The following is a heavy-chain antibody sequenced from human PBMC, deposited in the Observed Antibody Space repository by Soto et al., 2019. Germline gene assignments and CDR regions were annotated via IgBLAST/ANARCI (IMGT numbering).Heavy chain of an antibody. CDR3: ARGSSGSYCYYYYYGMDV. J-gene: IGHJ6*02. V-gene: IGHV1-3*01. D-gene: IGHD1-26*01. CDR2: INAGNGNT. Sequence: ASVKVSCTASGYTFTSYAMHWVRQAPGQRLEWMGWINAGNGNTKYSQKFQGRVTITRDTSASTAYMELSSLRSEDTAVYYCARGSSGSYCYYYYYGMDVWGQGTTVTVYS. CDR1: GYTFTSYA.